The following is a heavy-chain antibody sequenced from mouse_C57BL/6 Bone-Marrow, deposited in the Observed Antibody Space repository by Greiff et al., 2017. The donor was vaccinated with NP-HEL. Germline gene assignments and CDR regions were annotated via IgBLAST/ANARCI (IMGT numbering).Heavy chain of an antibody. J-gene: IGHJ4*01. D-gene: IGHD1-1*01. V-gene: IGHV1-58*01. Sequence: EVQLQQSGAELVRPGSSVKMSCKTSGYTFTSYGINWVKQRPGQGLEWIGYIYIGNGYTEYNEKFKGKATLTSYTSSSTAYMQLSSLTSEDSAIYFCALITTVVAHYAMDCWGQGTSVTVSS. CDR1: GYTFTSYG. CDR3: ALITTVVAHYAMDC. CDR2: IYIGNGYT.